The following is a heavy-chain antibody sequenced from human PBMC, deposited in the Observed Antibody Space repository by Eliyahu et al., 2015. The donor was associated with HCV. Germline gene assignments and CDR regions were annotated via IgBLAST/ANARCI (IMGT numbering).Heavy chain of an antibody. CDR3: ARGSDQSWPDGFSQH. V-gene: IGHV3-7*01. Sequence: EVLLVESGGGLVQPGGSLRLSCAASGFTFSRYWMMWVRQVPGKGLEWVASIKXDETEKYYADSVKGRFTILRDNAKNSLFLQMTSLRAEDTARFYCARGSDQSWPDGFSQHWGLGTLVNVSS. CDR2: IKXDETEK. J-gene: IGHJ1*01. D-gene: IGHD3-3*01. CDR1: GFTFSRYW.